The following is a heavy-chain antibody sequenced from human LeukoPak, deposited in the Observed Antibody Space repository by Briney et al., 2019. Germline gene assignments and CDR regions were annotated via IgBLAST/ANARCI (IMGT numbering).Heavy chain of an antibody. J-gene: IGHJ5*02. Sequence: PSETLSLTCTVSGYSISSGYYWGWIRQPPGKGLEWIGSIYHSGSTYYNPSLKSRVTISVDTSKNQFSLKLSSVTAADTAVYYCARRGYSYGYGGRNWFDPWGQGTLVTVSS. CDR2: IYHSGST. CDR1: GYSISSGYY. CDR3: ARRGYSYGYGGRNWFDP. D-gene: IGHD5-18*01. V-gene: IGHV4-38-2*02.